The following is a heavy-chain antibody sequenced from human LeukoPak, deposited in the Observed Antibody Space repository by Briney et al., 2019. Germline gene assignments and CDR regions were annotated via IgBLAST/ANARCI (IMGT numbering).Heavy chain of an antibody. J-gene: IGHJ4*02. V-gene: IGHV1-24*01. CDR3: ATKIDYYDNSGNSR. Sequence: GASVKVSCKLSGYIFTELSMHWVRQAPGKGLEWMGGFDPDSNKIIYAQKFQGRVTMTEDTSTDTAYMELSSLRSEDTAVYYCATKIDYYDNSGNSRWGQGTLVTVSS. D-gene: IGHD3-22*01. CDR2: FDPDSNKI. CDR1: GYIFTELS.